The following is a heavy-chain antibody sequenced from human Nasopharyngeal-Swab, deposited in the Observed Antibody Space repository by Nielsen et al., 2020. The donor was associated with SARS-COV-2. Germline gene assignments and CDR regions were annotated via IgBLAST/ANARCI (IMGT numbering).Heavy chain of an antibody. D-gene: IGHD3-22*01. Sequence: SETLSLTCTVSGGSISSGSYYWSWIRQPAGKGLEWIGRIYTSGSTNYNPSLKSRVTISVDTSKNQFSLKLSSVTAAGTAVYYCARDVYDSSGYYYQDYWGQGTLVTVSS. CDR3: ARDVYDSSGYYYQDY. J-gene: IGHJ4*02. V-gene: IGHV4-61*02. CDR1: GGSISSGSYY. CDR2: IYTSGST.